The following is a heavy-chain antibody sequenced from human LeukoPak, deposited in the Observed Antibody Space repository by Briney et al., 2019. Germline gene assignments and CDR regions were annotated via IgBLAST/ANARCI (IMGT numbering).Heavy chain of an antibody. J-gene: IGHJ2*01. CDR1: GGSISSYY. CDR3: ARRLKSYWYFDL. V-gene: IGHV4-59*08. CDR2: IYYSGST. Sequence: ASETLSLTCTVYGGSISSYYWSWIRQPPGKGLEWIGYIYYSGSTNYNPSLKSRVTISVDTSKNQFSLKLSSVTAADTAVYYCARRLKSYWYFDLWGRGTLVTVSS.